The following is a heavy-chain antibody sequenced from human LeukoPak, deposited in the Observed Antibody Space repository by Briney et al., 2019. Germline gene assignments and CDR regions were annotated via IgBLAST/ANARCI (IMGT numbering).Heavy chain of an antibody. CDR1: GFSFSHYW. V-gene: IGHV3-74*01. CDR3: AREGLECLGSSCQRAAFDY. Sequence: GGSLRLTCATSGFSFSHYWMHWLRQVPGQGLVWVSRIKGDGSTTRNADSVKGRFTISRDNAKNTLYLQMNSLRVEDTAVYYCAREGLECLGSSCQRAAFDYWGQGTPVTVSS. J-gene: IGHJ4*02. D-gene: IGHD2-2*01. CDR2: IKGDGSTT.